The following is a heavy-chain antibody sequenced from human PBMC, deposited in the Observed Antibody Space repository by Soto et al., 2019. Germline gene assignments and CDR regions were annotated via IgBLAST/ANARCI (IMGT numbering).Heavy chain of an antibody. V-gene: IGHV3-21*01. CDR2: ISSGSSDT. CDR1: GFTFSRVS. CDR3: ARVGY. J-gene: IGHJ4*02. Sequence: GGSLRLSCEASGFTFSRVSMYWVRQVPGKGLEWVASISSGSSDTWYADSVKGRFIISRDNAQNSLFLQMNTLRPEDTAMYYCARVGYWGPGTQVTVSS.